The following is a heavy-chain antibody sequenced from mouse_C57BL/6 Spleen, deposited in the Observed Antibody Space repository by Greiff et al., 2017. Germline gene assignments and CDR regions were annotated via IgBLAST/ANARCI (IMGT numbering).Heavy chain of an antibody. Sequence: EVKLVESGGGLVQPGASLRLSCAASGFTFTDYYLSWVRQPPGKAPEWLALFRNKANGYTTEYTASVKGRFTISRDNSQIILYLQMNTLRAEDSATYYGVTAVHDYDPYWYFDVWGTGTTVTVSS. D-gene: IGHD2-4*01. CDR3: VTAVHDYDPYWYFDV. CDR2: FRNKANGYTT. CDR1: GFTFTDYY. V-gene: IGHV7-4*01. J-gene: IGHJ1*03.